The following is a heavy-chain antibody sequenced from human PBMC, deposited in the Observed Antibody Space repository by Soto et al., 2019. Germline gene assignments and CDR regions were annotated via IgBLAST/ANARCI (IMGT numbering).Heavy chain of an antibody. V-gene: IGHV3-74*01. CDR1: GFTFSSYW. J-gene: IGHJ4*02. CDR2: INSDGSST. CDR3: VRTSLVVAAATREDY. D-gene: IGHD2-15*01. Sequence: HPGGSLRLSCAASGFTFSSYWMHWVRQAPGKGLVWVSRINSDGSSTSYAESEKGRITISRDNAKNTLYLQMNSLIAEDTAVYYCVRTSLVVAAATREDYWGQGTLVTVSS.